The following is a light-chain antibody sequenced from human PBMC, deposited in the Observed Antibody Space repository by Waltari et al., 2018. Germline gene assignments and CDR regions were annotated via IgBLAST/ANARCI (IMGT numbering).Light chain of an antibody. CDR2: SED. Sequence: SYELTQPPSVSVSPGQTAPITCPGDGLGEHSVWWYQQKPGQSPVAAIDSEDRRPSGIPERFSGSNSGNTATLTIGGTQTTDEGDYYCQAWDDTTVVFGAGTKVTV. V-gene: IGLV3-1*01. CDR1: GLGEHS. J-gene: IGLJ2*01. CDR3: QAWDDTTVV.